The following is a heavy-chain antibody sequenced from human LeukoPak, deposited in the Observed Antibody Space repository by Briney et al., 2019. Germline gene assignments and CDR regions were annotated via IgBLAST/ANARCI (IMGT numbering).Heavy chain of an antibody. CDR2: ISYDGSNK. CDR1: GFTFSSYG. Sequence: GGSLRLSCAASGFTFSSYGMHWVRQAPGKGLEWVAVISYDGSNKYYADSVKGRFTISRDNSKNTLYLQMNSLRAEDTAVYYCAKGSRGYSSSWYQASLGIVDWGQGTLVTVSS. V-gene: IGHV3-30*18. D-gene: IGHD6-13*01. CDR3: AKGSRGYSSSWYQASLGIVD. J-gene: IGHJ4*02.